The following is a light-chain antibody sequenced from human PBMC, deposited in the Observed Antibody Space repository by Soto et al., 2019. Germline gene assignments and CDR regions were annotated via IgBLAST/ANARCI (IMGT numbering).Light chain of an antibody. Sequence: DIQMTQSPSSLSASVGDRVTITCRASQSISSYLNWYQQKPGKAPKLLIYAASSLQSGVPSRFSGGGSGTDFTLTISSLQPEDFETYYCQQSYSTPQTFGQGTKVEIK. CDR1: QSISSY. J-gene: IGKJ1*01. CDR3: QQSYSTPQT. CDR2: AAS. V-gene: IGKV1-39*01.